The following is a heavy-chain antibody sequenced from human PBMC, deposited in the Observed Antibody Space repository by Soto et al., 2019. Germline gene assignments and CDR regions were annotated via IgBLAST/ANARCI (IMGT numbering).Heavy chain of an antibody. CDR2: INPNSGGT. CDR3: ARGPRFLEWLWVY. V-gene: IGHV1-2*02. CDR1: GYTFTGYY. Sequence: ASVKVFCKASGYTFTGYYMHWVRQAPGQGLEWMGWINPNSGGTNYAQKFQGRVTMTRDTSISTAYMELSRLRSDDTAVYYCARGPRFLEWLWVYWGQGTLVTVSS. D-gene: IGHD3-3*01. J-gene: IGHJ4*02.